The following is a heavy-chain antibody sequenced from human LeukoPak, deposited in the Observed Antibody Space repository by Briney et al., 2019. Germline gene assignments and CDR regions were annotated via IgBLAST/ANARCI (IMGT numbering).Heavy chain of an antibody. CDR1: GFIFSDFY. CDR2: ISYDGSNK. V-gene: IGHV3-30*18. CDR3: AKDNGDFLIDC. D-gene: IGHD4-17*01. Sequence: PGGSLRLSCAASGFIFSDFYMSWIRQAPGKGLEWVAVISYDGSNKYYADSVKGRFTISRDNSRNTLYLQMNSLRAEDTAVYYCAKDNGDFLIDCWGQGTLVTVSS. J-gene: IGHJ4*02.